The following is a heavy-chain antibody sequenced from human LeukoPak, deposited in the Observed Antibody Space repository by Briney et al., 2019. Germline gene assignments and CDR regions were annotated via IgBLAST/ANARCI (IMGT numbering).Heavy chain of an antibody. CDR3: ARDFEYSSSTGVY. V-gene: IGHV3-33*01. CDR1: GFTFSKYG. D-gene: IGHD5-12*01. Sequence: GGSLRLSCAASGFTFSKYGIHWVRQAPGKGLEWVAVIWYDGRTKYYADSVKGRFTISRDNSKNTLYLQMNSLRAEDTAVYYCARDFEYSSSTGVYWGQGTLVTVCS. CDR2: IWYDGRTK. J-gene: IGHJ4*02.